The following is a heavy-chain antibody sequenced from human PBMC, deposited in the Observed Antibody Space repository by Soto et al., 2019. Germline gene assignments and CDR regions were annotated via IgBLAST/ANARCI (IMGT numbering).Heavy chain of an antibody. V-gene: IGHV1-69*06. D-gene: IGHD3-22*01. J-gene: IGHJ5*02. CDR1: GGTFSSYA. Sequence: SVKVSCKASGGTFSSYAISWVRQAPGQGLEWMEGIIPIFGTANYAQKFQGRVTITADKSTSTAYMELSSLRSEDTAVYYCARASPIRDYYDSSGYYTPFGPWGQGTLVTVSS. CDR3: ARASPIRDYYDSSGYYTPFGP. CDR2: IIPIFGTA.